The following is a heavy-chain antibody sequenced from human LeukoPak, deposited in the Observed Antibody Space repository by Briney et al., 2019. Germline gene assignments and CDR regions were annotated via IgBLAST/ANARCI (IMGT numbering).Heavy chain of an antibody. CDR2: ISYDGSNK. D-gene: IGHD3-10*01. Sequence: GGSLRLSCAASGFTFSSYAMHWVRQAPGKGLEWVAVISYDGSNKYYADSVKGRFTISRDNSKNTLYLQMNSLRAEDTAVYYCARGYPYMVRGVYFDYWGQGTLVTVSS. V-gene: IGHV3-30-3*01. CDR1: GFTFSSYA. CDR3: ARGYPYMVRGVYFDY. J-gene: IGHJ4*02.